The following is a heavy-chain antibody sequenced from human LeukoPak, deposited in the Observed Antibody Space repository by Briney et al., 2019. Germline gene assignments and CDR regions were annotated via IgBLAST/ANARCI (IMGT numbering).Heavy chain of an antibody. D-gene: IGHD5-12*01. CDR2: MNANSGNT. J-gene: IGHJ6*03. CDR1: GYTFTSYD. Sequence: ASVKVSCKASGYTFTSYDINWVRQAPGQGLEWMGWMNANSGNTDYAQKFQGRVTITRNTSISTAYMELNSLRSEDTAVYYCARAEWLRTLYYYYYYMDVWGKGTTVTVSS. V-gene: IGHV1-8*03. CDR3: ARAEWLRTLYYYYYYMDV.